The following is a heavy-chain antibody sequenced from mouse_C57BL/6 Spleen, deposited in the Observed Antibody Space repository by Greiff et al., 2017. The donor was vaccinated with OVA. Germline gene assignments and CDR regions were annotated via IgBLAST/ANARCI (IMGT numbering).Heavy chain of an antibody. D-gene: IGHD1-1*01. CDR3: ARVPYYYGSSYGDY. J-gene: IGHJ2*01. Sequence: EVKLVESGGGLVKPGGSLKLSCAASGFTFSSYAMSWVRQTPEKRLEWVATISDGGSYTYYPDNVKGRFTISRDNAKNNLYLQMSHLKSEDTAMYYCARVPYYYGSSYGDYWGQGTTLTVSS. CDR1: GFTFSSYA. CDR2: ISDGGSYT. V-gene: IGHV5-4*03.